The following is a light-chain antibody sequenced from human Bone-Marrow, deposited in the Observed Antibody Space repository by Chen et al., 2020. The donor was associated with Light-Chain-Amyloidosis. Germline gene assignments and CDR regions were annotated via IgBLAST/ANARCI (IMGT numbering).Light chain of an antibody. CDR3: QQYSTSPLT. J-gene: IGKJ4*01. Sequence: EIVLTQSPGTLSLSPGDRATLSCRTSQSISSTYLAWYQQKPGQAPRLLIYGVSSRATGIADRFSGSVSGTDFTLTISRLEPEDFAVYYCQQYSTSPLTFGGGTKVEIK. CDR1: QSISSTY. V-gene: IGKV3-20*01. CDR2: GVS.